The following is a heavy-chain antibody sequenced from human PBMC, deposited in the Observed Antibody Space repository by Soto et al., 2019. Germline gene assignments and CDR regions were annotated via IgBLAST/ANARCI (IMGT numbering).Heavy chain of an antibody. CDR2: IYHSGRT. CDR1: GGSIRSGGYS. CDR3: ARGTYGDYGGGWFDP. J-gene: IGHJ5*02. Sequence: QLQLQESGSGLVKPSQTLSLTCAVSGGSIRSGGYSWSWIRQPPGKGLEWIGYIYHSGRTDYNSSLRSGVTISIDGSKNQFSRMLTSVTAADTAVYYCARGTYGDYGGGWFDPWGQGTLVIVSS. D-gene: IGHD4-17*01. V-gene: IGHV4-30-2*01.